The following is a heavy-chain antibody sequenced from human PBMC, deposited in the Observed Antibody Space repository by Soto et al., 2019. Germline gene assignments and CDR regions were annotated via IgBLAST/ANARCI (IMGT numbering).Heavy chain of an antibody. D-gene: IGHD6-19*01. CDR3: ARDISPYSSGWHNRHFDY. J-gene: IGHJ4*02. V-gene: IGHV3-30-3*01. CDR2: MSYDGSNK. Sequence: QVQLVESGGGVAQPGRSLRLSCAASGFTFSSYAMHWVRQAPGKGLEWVAVMSYDGSNKYYADSVKGRFTISRDNSKNTLYLQMNSLRAEDTAVYYCARDISPYSSGWHNRHFDYWGQGTLVTVSS. CDR1: GFTFSSYA.